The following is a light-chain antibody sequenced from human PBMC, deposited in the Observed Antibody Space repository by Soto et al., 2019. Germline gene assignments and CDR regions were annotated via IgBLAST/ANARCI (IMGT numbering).Light chain of an antibody. CDR3: SAWDDSLSGHVV. J-gene: IGLJ2*01. Sequence: QSVLTQPPSASGTPGQRVTISCSGSSSNIGSNYVYWHQQLPGMAPRLLIYRDNQRPSGVPDRFSGSKSGASASLAISGLRSEDEADYYCSAWDDSLSGHVVFGGGTQLTVL. CDR1: SSNIGSNY. V-gene: IGLV1-47*01. CDR2: RDN.